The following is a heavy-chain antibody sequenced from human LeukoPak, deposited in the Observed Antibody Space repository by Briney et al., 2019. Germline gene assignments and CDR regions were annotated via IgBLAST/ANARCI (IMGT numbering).Heavy chain of an antibody. CDR2: IYYSGST. V-gene: IGHV4-39*07. J-gene: IGHJ5*02. Sequence: SETLSLTCTVSGGSISSSSYYWGWIRQPPGKGLDWIGSIYYSGSTYYNPSLKSRVTISVDTSKNQFSLKLSSVTAADTAVYYCARLAYCSSTSCYSWFDPWGQGTLVTVSS. CDR1: GGSISSSSYY. CDR3: ARLAYCSSTSCYSWFDP. D-gene: IGHD2-2*01.